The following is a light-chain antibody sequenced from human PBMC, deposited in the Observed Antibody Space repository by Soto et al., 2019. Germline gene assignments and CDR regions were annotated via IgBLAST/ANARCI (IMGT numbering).Light chain of an antibody. V-gene: IGKV3-20*01. CDR2: GAS. J-gene: IGKJ4*01. CDR3: QQYGSPLT. Sequence: VLTQSPATLSLSPGERATLSCTTNEPFNSPYLAWYQQKPGQAPRLLIYGASNRATGIPDRFSGSGSRADFTLTISRLEPEDFAVYYCQQYGSPLTFGGGTKVEI. CDR1: EPFNSPY.